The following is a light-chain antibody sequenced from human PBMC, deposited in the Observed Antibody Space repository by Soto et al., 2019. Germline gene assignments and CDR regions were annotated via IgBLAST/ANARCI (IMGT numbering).Light chain of an antibody. V-gene: IGKV1-5*03. J-gene: IGKJ3*01. CDR1: QSISSW. CDR3: QQYNSYSPIT. Sequence: DIQMTQSPSTLSASVGDRVTITCRASQSISSWLAWYQQKPGKAPKLLIYKASSLESGVPSRFSGSGSGTEFTLTISSLQPDDFATYYCQQYNSYSPITFGPGTKWISN. CDR2: KAS.